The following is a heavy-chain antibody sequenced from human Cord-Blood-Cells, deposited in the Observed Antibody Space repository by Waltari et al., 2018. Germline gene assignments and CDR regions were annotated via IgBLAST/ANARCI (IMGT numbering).Heavy chain of an antibody. CDR1: GGTFSSYA. D-gene: IGHD6-13*01. Sequence: QVQLVQSGAEVKKPGSSVKVSCKASGGTFSSYAISWVRPAPGPVLEWMGGSCPILGKATNAQKSQGRVTITADKSTSTAYMERGSRRSEDTAVYYCVRGSWYFDYWGQGTLVTVSS. V-gene: IGHV1-69*06. CDR3: VRGSWYFDY. CDR2: SCPILGKA. J-gene: IGHJ4*02.